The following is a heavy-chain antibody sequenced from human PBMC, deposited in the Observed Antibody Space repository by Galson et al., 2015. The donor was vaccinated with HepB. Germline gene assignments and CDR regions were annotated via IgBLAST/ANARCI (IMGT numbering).Heavy chain of an antibody. J-gene: IGHJ5*02. CDR3: ARHRPRGVRGPSNWFDL. CDR2: IYYSGST. CDR1: GGSISSCF. D-gene: IGHD3-10*01. Sequence: ETLSLTCTVSGGSISSCFWSWIRQPPGKGLEWIGYIYYSGSTNYNPSLKSRATMSMDTSKNQLSLKVTSVTAADTATYYCARHRPRGVRGPSNWFDLWGQGTLVTVSS. V-gene: IGHV4-59*01.